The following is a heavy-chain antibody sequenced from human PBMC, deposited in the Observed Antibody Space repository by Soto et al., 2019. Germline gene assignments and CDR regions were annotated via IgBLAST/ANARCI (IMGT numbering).Heavy chain of an antibody. V-gene: IGHV3-30*18. CDR1: GFTFSDYA. Sequence: QVQLVESGGGVVQPGRSLRLSYAASGFTFSDYAMHWVRQAPGKGLEWVAVISYDGSEKYHVDSVKGRFTISRDNSKNTLSLQMNSLRVDDTAMYYCAKALGELSPESYDYWGQGTLITVSS. CDR2: ISYDGSEK. CDR3: AKALGELSPESYDY. D-gene: IGHD3-16*02. J-gene: IGHJ4*02.